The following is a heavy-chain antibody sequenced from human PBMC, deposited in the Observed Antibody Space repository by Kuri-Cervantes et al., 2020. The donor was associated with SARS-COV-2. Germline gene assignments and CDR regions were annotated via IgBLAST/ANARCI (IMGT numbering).Heavy chain of an antibody. CDR2: ISSSSSYI. Sequence: LSLTCAASGFTFSSYSMNWVRQAPGKGLEWVSSISSSSSYIYYADSVKGRFTISRDSAKNSLYLQMNSLRAEDTAVYYCARDAVLGIGYWGQGTLVTVSS. D-gene: IGHD7-27*01. J-gene: IGHJ4*02. CDR3: ARDAVLGIGY. V-gene: IGHV3-21*01. CDR1: GFTFSSYS.